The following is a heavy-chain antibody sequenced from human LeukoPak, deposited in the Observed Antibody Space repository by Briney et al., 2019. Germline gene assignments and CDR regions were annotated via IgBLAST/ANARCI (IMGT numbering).Heavy chain of an antibody. Sequence: SETLSLTCTVSGASISSYYWSWIRQPPGKGLEWIGYIYYSGSNNYNPSLKSRVTLSVDTSKNQFSLKLSSVTAADTAVYYCARAVSSRTNWYFDLWGRGTLVTVSS. D-gene: IGHD2-2*01. CDR2: IYYSGSN. CDR3: ARAVSSRTNWYFDL. V-gene: IGHV4-59*01. CDR1: GASISSYY. J-gene: IGHJ2*01.